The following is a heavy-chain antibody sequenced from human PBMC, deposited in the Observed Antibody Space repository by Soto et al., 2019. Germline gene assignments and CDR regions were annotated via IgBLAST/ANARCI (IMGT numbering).Heavy chain of an antibody. CDR3: AKDLYPNEDYGDSTALDY. J-gene: IGHJ4*02. Sequence: GGSLRLSCAASGFTFSSYAMSWVRQAPGKGLEWVSAISGSGGSTYYADSVKGRFTISRDNSKNTLYLQMNSLRAEDTAVYYCAKDLYPNEDYGDSTALDYWGQGTLVTVSS. CDR1: GFTFSSYA. V-gene: IGHV3-23*01. CDR2: ISGSGGST. D-gene: IGHD4-17*01.